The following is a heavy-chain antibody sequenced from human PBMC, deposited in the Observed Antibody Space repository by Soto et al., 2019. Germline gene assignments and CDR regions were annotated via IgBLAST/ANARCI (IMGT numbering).Heavy chain of an antibody. CDR2: ISYDGSNK. CDR1: GFTFSSYG. CDR3: AKLGSGSYYNVGY. Sequence: PGGSLRLSCAASGFTFSSYGMHWVRQAPGKGLEWVAVISYDGSNKYYADSVKGRFTISRDNAKNTLYLQMNSLRAEDTAVYYCAKLGSGSYYNVGYWGQGTLVTVSS. J-gene: IGHJ4*02. V-gene: IGHV3-30*18. D-gene: IGHD3-10*01.